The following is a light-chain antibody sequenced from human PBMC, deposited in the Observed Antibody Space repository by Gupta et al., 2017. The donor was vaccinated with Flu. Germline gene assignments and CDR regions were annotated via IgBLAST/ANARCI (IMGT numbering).Light chain of an antibody. CDR3: QQYNNWPPIT. CDR1: QSVSSD. CDR2: GAS. V-gene: IGKV3-15*01. J-gene: IGKJ5*01. Sequence: EIVVTQSPATLSVSLGERATLSCRTSQSVSSDLAWYQQKPGQAPRLLINGASTRATGIPVRFSGSGSGTEFTLTISSLQSEDFAVYYCQQYNNWPPITFGQGTRLEFK.